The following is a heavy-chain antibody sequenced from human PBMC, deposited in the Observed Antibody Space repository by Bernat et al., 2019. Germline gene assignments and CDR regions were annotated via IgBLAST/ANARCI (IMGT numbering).Heavy chain of an antibody. V-gene: IGHV3-53*01. CDR1: GFTVSSNY. D-gene: IGHD3-22*01. CDR2: IYSGGST. J-gene: IGHJ5*02. CDR3: AGGLDDSSGYYYVGGWFDP. Sequence: EVQLVESGGGLIQPGGSLRLSCAASGFTVSSNYMSWVRQAPGKGLEWVSVIYSGGSTYYADSVKGRFTISRDNSKNTLYLQMNSLRAEDMAGYYCAGGLDDSSGYYYVGGWFDPWGQGTLVTVSS.